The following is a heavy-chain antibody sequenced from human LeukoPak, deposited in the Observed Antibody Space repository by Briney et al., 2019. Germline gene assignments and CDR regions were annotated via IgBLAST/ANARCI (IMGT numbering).Heavy chain of an antibody. CDR1: GFTFDDYA. Sequence: GGSLRLSCAASGFTFDDYAMHWVRQAPGKGLEWVSGISWNSGSIGYADSVKGRFTISRDNAKNSLYLQMNSLRAEDTALYYCAKDIGTTINYFDYWGQGTLVTVSS. D-gene: IGHD1-7*01. CDR3: AKDIGTTINYFDY. CDR2: ISWNSGSI. J-gene: IGHJ4*02. V-gene: IGHV3-9*01.